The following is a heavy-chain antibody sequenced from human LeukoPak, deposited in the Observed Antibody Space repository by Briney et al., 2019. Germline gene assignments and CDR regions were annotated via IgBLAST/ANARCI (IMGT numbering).Heavy chain of an antibody. D-gene: IGHD5-18*01. V-gene: IGHV3-30*04. CDR3: ARDLGVDTAMVLDY. CDR2: ISYDGSNK. CDR1: GFTFSSYA. Sequence: GGSLRLSCAASGFTFSSYAMHWVRQAPGKGLEWVAVISYDGSNKYYADSVKGRFTISRDNSKNTLYLQMNSLRAEDTAVYYRARDLGVDTAMVLDYWGQGTLVTVSS. J-gene: IGHJ4*02.